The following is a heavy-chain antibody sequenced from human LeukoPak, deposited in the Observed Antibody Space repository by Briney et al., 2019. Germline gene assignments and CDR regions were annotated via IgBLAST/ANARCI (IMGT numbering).Heavy chain of an antibody. CDR2: INPSGGST. CDR1: GYTFTSYY. CDR3: AREPSYGPLGATPLDY. V-gene: IGHV1-46*01. J-gene: IGHJ4*02. Sequence: EASVKVSCKASGYTFTSYYMHWVRQAPGQGLEWMGIINPSGGSTSYAQKFQGRVTMTRDTSTSTVYMELSSLRSEDTAVYYGAREPSYGPLGATPLDYWGQGTLVTVSS. D-gene: IGHD1-26*01.